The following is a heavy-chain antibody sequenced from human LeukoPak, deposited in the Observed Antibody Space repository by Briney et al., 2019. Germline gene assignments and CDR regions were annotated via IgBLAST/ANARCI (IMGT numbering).Heavy chain of an antibody. J-gene: IGHJ5*02. Sequence: GGSLRLSCAASGFTFSDYYMSWIRQAPGKGLEWVSYISSSGSTIYYADSVKGRFTISRDNAKNSLYLQMNSLRAEDTAVYYCAREIGQNHDDCSGGSCYSGWFDPWGQGTLVTVSS. V-gene: IGHV3-11*01. CDR3: AREIGQNHDDCSGGSCYSGWFDP. D-gene: IGHD2-15*01. CDR1: GFTFSDYY. CDR2: ISSSGSTI.